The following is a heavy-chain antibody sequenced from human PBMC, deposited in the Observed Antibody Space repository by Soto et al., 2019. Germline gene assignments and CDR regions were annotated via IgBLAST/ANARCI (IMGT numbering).Heavy chain of an antibody. CDR3: ARHSCCSTPNYDYGMDV. Sequence: QVQLVQSGAEVQKPGSSVKVSCKASGGTFSSYAISWVRQAPGQGLAWMGGIIPIFGTANYAQKYQGKVTINSDESTSTAYMELSSLRSEDTAVYYCARHSCCSTPNYDYGMDVWGQGTTVTVSS. J-gene: IGHJ6*02. CDR2: IIPIFGTA. V-gene: IGHV1-69*05. CDR1: GGTFSSYA. D-gene: IGHD2-15*01.